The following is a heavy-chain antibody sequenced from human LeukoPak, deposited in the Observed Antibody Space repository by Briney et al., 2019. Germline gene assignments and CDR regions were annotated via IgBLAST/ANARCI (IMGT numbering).Heavy chain of an antibody. V-gene: IGHV4-59*01. Sequence: SETLSLTCTVSGGSISSYYWSWIRQPPGKELEWIGYIYYRGSTNYNPSLKSRVTISVDTSKNQFSLKLTSVTAADTAMYYCARVSRGNSVGGDYWGQGTLVTVSS. CDR2: IYYRGST. J-gene: IGHJ4*02. CDR3: ARVSRGNSVGGDY. CDR1: GGSISSYY. D-gene: IGHD4-23*01.